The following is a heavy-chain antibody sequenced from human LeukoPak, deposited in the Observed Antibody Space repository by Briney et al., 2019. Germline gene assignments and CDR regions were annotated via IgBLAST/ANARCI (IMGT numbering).Heavy chain of an antibody. CDR1: GFTFSSYA. CDR3: ARRGYHDSSGYDY. V-gene: IGHV3-21*06. J-gene: IGHJ4*02. CDR2: ISGSSSDI. Sequence: GGSLRLSCAASGFTFSSYAMNWVRQARGKGLEWVSSISGSSSDIYYADSVKGRFTISRDNAKNSVFLQMNNLRAEDTAIYYCARRGYHDSSGYDYWGQGALVTVSS. D-gene: IGHD3-22*01.